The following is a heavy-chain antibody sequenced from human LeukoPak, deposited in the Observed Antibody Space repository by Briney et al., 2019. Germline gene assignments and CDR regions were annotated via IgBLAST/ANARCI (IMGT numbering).Heavy chain of an antibody. V-gene: IGHV1-18*01. CDR1: GYTFTEYG. Sequence: ASVKVSCKASGYTFTEYGVTWVRQAPGQGLEWMGWISAYNGDTDYAQKFQGRVTMTTDTSTSTAYLDLRSLTSDDTAVYYCARDSRHFDWTHRLHFWGQGTRVTVSS. J-gene: IGHJ4*02. CDR2: ISAYNGDT. D-gene: IGHD3-9*01. CDR3: ARDSRHFDWTHRLHF.